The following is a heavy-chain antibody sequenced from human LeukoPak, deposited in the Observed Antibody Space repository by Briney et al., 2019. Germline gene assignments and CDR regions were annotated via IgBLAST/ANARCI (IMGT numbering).Heavy chain of an antibody. D-gene: IGHD2/OR15-2a*01. V-gene: IGHV3-53*01. CDR1: GFSVSAHY. CDR2: LYTGGDT. CDR3: AKYSDSTGAHYFDY. Sequence: GGSLRLSCAVSGFSVSAHYMSWVRQAPGKGLECVSFLYTGGDTYYADSVKGRFTISRDNSKNTLSLQMNSLRVEDTALYYCAKYSDSTGAHYFDYWGQGTLVTVSS. J-gene: IGHJ4*02.